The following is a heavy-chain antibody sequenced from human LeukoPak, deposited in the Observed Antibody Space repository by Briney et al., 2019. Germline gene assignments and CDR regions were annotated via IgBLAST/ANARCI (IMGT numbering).Heavy chain of an antibody. V-gene: IGHV3-23*01. D-gene: IGHD4-11*01. CDR2: ISGSGVTT. J-gene: IGHJ4*02. Sequence: GGSLRLSCAASGFSFSSYAINWVRQVPGKGLEWVSAISGSGVTTYYADSVKGRFTISRDNSRTTLYLLMNSLRAEDTAVYYCAKDAAANVDYPYYFDYWGQGALVTVSS. CDR1: GFSFSSYA. CDR3: AKDAAANVDYPYYFDY.